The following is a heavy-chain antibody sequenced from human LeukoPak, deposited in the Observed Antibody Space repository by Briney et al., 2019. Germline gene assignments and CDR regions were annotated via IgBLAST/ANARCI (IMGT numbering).Heavy chain of an antibody. CDR2: IRYDGSNK. V-gene: IGHV3-30*02. CDR1: GFTFSSHG. D-gene: IGHD2-15*01. CDR3: ARDLRTISCSGGSCYSI. Sequence: GGSLRLSCVASGFTFSSHGMHWVRQAPGKGLEWVAFIRYDGSNKYYADSVKGRFTISRDNSKNTLYLQMNSLRAEDTAVYYCARDLRTISCSGGSCYSIWGQGTLVTVSS. J-gene: IGHJ4*02.